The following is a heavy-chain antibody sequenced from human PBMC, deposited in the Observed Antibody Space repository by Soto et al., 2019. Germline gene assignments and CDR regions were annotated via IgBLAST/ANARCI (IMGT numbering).Heavy chain of an antibody. CDR2: ISGSGGST. D-gene: IGHD6-19*01. CDR1: GFTFSSYA. Sequence: PGGSLRLSCAASGFTFSSYAMSWVRQAPGKGLEWVSAISGSGGSTYYADSVKGRFTISRDNSKNTLSLQMNSLRAEDTAVYYCAKGLGYSSGWYGVDYWGQGTLVTVSS. J-gene: IGHJ4*02. CDR3: AKGLGYSSGWYGVDY. V-gene: IGHV3-23*01.